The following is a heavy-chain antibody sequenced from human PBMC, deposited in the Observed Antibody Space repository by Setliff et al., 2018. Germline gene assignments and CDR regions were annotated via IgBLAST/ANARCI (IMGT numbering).Heavy chain of an antibody. CDR3: ARQATDY. CDR1: GFTVSRCW. V-gene: IGHV3-7*01. Sequence: GGSLRLSCAASGFTVSRCWMSWVRPAPGKGLEWVANIKQDGSEKYYVDSVKGRFTISRDNAKNSLYLQMNSPRAEDTAVYYCARQATDYWGQGTLVTVSS. J-gene: IGHJ4*02. CDR2: IKQDGSEK.